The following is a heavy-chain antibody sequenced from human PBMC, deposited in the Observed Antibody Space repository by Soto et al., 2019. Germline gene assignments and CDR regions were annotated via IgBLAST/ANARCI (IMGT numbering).Heavy chain of an antibody. V-gene: IGHV3-74*01. CDR1: GFTFSSYW. J-gene: IGHJ4*02. CDR3: ARDRSGYCSGGSCYFPYYFDY. D-gene: IGHD2-15*01. Sequence: PGGSLRLSCAASGFTFSSYWMHWVRQAPGKGLVWVSRINSDGSSTSYADSVKGRFTISRDNAKNTLYLQMNSLRAEDTAVYYCARDRSGYCSGGSCYFPYYFDYWGQGTLVTVSS. CDR2: INSDGSST.